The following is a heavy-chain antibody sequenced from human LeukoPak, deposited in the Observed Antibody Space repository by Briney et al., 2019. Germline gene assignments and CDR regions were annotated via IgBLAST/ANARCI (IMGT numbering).Heavy chain of an antibody. D-gene: IGHD3-22*01. CDR3: ARSYNYYDNSGYLY. J-gene: IGHJ4*02. V-gene: IGHV3-74*01. CDR1: GFTFTAYW. Sequence: GGSLRLSCAASGFTFTAYWMHWVRQTPGKGLVWVARTNRDDSITDYADSVKGRFTISRDDAKNTLYLQMNSLSAEDSAVYYCARSYNYYDNSGYLYWGQGTLVTVSS. CDR2: TNRDDSIT.